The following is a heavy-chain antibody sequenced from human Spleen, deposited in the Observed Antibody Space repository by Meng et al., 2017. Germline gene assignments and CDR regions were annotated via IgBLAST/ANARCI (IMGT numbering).Heavy chain of an antibody. J-gene: IGHJ4*02. D-gene: IGHD4-11*01. CDR2: ISHSGST. CDR1: GGSISSGGYY. V-gene: IGHV4-31*03. Sequence: QGQLQRSGPGLVKPSQPLPLTCTVSGGSISSGGYYWSWIRQHPGKGLEWIGEISHSGSTNYNPSLESRATISVDTSQNNLSLKLSSVTAADSAVYYCARGPTTMAHDFDYWGQGTLVTVSS. CDR3: ARGPTTMAHDFDY.